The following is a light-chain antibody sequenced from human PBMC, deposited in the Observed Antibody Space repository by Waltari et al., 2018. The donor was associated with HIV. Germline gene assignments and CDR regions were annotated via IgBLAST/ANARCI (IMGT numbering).Light chain of an antibody. Sequence: QSVLPPPHSVYGAPGQRVTISCSGNTPNIGECYYVPWYQLLPGRAPKVLIYGNSNRPAGFPDRFSGSKSGTSASLAITGLQAEDEADYYCQSYDSTLTGWVFGGGTILTVL. CDR1: TPNIGECYY. CDR3: QSYDSTLTGWV. CDR2: GNS. J-gene: IGLJ3*02. V-gene: IGLV1-40*01.